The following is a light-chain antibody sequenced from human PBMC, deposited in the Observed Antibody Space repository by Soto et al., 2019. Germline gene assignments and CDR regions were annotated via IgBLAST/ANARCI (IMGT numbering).Light chain of an antibody. V-gene: IGLV1-40*01. CDR3: QSYDSSLSGVV. J-gene: IGLJ2*01. CDR1: SSNIGAGYD. Sequence: QSVLTQPPSVSGAPGQRVTISCTGSSSNIGAGYDVYWYQQLPGTAPKLLIYGNSNRPSGVPDRFSGSKSGTSASLAITGLQAEDEADYYCQSYDSSLSGVVCGGGTQLTVL. CDR2: GNS.